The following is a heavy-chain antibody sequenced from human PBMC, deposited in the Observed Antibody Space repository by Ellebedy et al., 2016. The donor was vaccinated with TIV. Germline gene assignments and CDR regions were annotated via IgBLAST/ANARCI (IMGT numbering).Heavy chain of an antibody. CDR3: ARGRGYSSGWYESYFDY. Sequence: ASVKVSCKASGGTFSSYAISWVRQAPGQGLEWMGGIIPIFGTANYAQKFQGRVTITADESTSTAYMELSSLRSEDTAVYYCARGRGYSSGWYESYFDYWGQGTLVTVSS. CDR2: IIPIFGTA. J-gene: IGHJ4*02. CDR1: GGTFSSYA. V-gene: IGHV1-69*13. D-gene: IGHD6-19*01.